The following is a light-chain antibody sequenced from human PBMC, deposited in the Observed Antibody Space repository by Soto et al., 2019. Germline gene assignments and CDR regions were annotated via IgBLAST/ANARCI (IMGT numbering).Light chain of an antibody. CDR2: DVT. CDR3: CSYEGDYIFV. Sequence: QSALTQPHSVSGSPGQSVTISCAGTSSDVGAYNYVSWYQQHPGKAPKLMIYDVTKRPSGVPDRFSGSKSGNMASLTISGLQAEDEADYYCCSYEGDYIFVFGSGTKVTVL. CDR1: SSDVGAYNY. V-gene: IGLV2-11*01. J-gene: IGLJ1*01.